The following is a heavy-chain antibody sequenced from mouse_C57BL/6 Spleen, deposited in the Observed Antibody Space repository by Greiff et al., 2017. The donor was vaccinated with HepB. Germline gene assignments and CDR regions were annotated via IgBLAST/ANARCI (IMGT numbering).Heavy chain of an antibody. J-gene: IGHJ4*01. D-gene: IGHD1-1*01. CDR3: ARRVEYYAMDY. V-gene: IGHV1-64*01. CDR1: GYTFTSYW. Sequence: VQLQQPGAGLVKPGASVKLSCMASGYTFTSYWMHWVKQWPGQGLEWIGMIHPNSGSTNYNEKFKSKATLTVDKSSSTAYMQLSSLTSEDSAVYYCARRVEYYAMDYWGQGTSVTVSS. CDR2: IHPNSGST.